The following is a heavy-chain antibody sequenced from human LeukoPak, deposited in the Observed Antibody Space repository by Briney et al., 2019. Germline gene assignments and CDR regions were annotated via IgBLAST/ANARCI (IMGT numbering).Heavy chain of an antibody. Sequence: GESLKISCKGYGDRFTSYWDAWVRQMPGNGLEWMGIIFPGDSDTRYSPSIQGQVTISVDRSISTAYLQWSSLKASDTAIYYCARRPLHSQTWLAPWGQGTLVTVSS. J-gene: IGHJ5*02. CDR2: IFPGDSDT. CDR3: ARRPLHSQTWLAP. V-gene: IGHV5-51*01. CDR1: GDRFTSYW.